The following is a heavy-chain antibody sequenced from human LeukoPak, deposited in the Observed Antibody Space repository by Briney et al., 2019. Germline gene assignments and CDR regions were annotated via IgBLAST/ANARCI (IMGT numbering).Heavy chain of an antibody. V-gene: IGHV4-39*01. CDR3: ASEAIGPPTMVGGVIITQPGGTFDP. J-gene: IGHJ5*02. Sequence: SETLSLTCTVSGGSISSSLYHWGWIRQSPVKNLEWLGSIYYTGTTHYNPSLKSRVTISVDTSKNQFSLKLSSVTAADTAVYYCASEAIGPPTMVGGVIITQPGGTFDPWGQGTLVTVSS. D-gene: IGHD3-10*01. CDR1: GGSISSSLYH. CDR2: IYYTGTT.